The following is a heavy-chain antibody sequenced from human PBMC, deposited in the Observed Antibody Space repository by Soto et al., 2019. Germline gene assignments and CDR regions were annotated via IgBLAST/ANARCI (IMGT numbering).Heavy chain of an antibody. CDR1: GYTFTSYG. J-gene: IGHJ4*02. CDR3: ARDHSSSWHDFDY. D-gene: IGHD6-13*01. V-gene: IGHV1-18*01. CDR2: ISGYNGNT. Sequence: QLQLVQSAAEVKKLGASVRVSCEASGYTFTSYGINWVRQAPGQGLEWMGRISGYNGNTNYAQKFQGRVTMTTEKSTSTAYMESRSLRSDDTAVYYCARDHSSSWHDFDYWGQGTLVTVSS.